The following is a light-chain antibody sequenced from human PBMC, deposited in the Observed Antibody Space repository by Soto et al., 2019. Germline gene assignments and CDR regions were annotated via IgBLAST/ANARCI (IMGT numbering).Light chain of an antibody. CDR1: SSNIGRNY. CDR3: AAWDDSLSGHVV. Sequence: QSVLTQPPSASGTPGQRVTISCSGSSSNIGRNYVYWYQQFPGTAPKLLIYRNNQRPSGVPDRFSGSKSGTSASLAISGLRSEDEADYYCAAWDDSLSGHVVFGGGTQLTVL. CDR2: RNN. V-gene: IGLV1-47*01. J-gene: IGLJ2*01.